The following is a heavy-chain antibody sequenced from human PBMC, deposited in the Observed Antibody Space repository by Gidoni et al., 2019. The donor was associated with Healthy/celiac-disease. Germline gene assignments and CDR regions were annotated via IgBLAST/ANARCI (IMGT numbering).Heavy chain of an antibody. CDR1: GFTFSSYA. D-gene: IGHD3-22*01. CDR3: AKASGVYNYYDSSGYYY. V-gene: IGHV3-23*01. Sequence: EVQLLESGGGLVQPGGSLRLSCAASGFTFSSYAMSWVRQAPGKGLEWVSAISGSGGSTYYADSVKGRFTISRDNSKNTLYLQMNSLRAEDTAVYYCAKASGVYNYYDSSGYYYWGQGTLVTVSS. J-gene: IGHJ4*02. CDR2: ISGSGGST.